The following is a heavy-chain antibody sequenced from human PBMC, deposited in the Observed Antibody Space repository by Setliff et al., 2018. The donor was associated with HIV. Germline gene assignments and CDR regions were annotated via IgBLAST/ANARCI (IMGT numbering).Heavy chain of an antibody. D-gene: IGHD3-22*01. Sequence: GGSLRLSCAASGFTFSSYGMHWVRQAPGKGLEWVAFIRYDGSDKYYADSVKGRFTISRDNSKNTLYLQMNSLRAEDTAVYYCAKDRYYDSSGSPFDYWGQGTLVTVSS. CDR1: GFTFSSYG. CDR2: IRYDGSDK. J-gene: IGHJ4*02. CDR3: AKDRYYDSSGSPFDY. V-gene: IGHV3-30*02.